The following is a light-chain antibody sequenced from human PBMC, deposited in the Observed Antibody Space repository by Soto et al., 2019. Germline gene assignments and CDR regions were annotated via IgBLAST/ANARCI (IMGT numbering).Light chain of an antibody. CDR1: QSVSSS. CDR3: QQRSDWRIT. V-gene: IGKV3-11*01. CDR2: DTS. Sequence: IELKQSPATLSLTPGERATLSCRASQSVSSSLAWYQQKHGQAPRLLISDTSNRATGIPARFSGSGSGTDFTLTISSLEPEDFAVYYCQQRSDWRITFGQGTRLEIK. J-gene: IGKJ5*01.